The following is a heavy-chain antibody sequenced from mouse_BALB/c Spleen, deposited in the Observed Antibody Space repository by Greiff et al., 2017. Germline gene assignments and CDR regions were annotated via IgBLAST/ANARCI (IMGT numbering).Heavy chain of an antibody. Sequence: EVKLQESGPGLVKPSQSLSLTCSVTGYSITSGYYWHWIRQFPGNKLEWMGYISYDGSNNYNPSLKNRISITRDTSKNQFFLKLNSVTTEDTATYYCARDRGYGYWYFDVWGAGTTVTVAS. J-gene: IGHJ1*01. CDR1: GYSITSGYY. CDR2: ISYDGSN. D-gene: IGHD3-1*01. CDR3: ARDRGYGYWYFDV. V-gene: IGHV3-6*02.